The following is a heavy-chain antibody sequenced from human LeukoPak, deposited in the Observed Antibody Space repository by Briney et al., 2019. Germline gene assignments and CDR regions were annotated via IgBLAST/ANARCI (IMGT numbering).Heavy chain of an antibody. D-gene: IGHD5-18*01. CDR2: ISAYNGNT. Sequence: GASVKVSCKASGYTFTSYGISWVRQAPGQGLEWMGWISAYNGNTNYAQKLQGRVTMTTDTSTSTAYMELRSLRSDDTAVYYCARYRLRSRGYSYAGNWFDPWGQGTLVTVSS. V-gene: IGHV1-18*01. CDR3: ARYRLRSRGYSYAGNWFDP. CDR1: GYTFTSYG. J-gene: IGHJ5*02.